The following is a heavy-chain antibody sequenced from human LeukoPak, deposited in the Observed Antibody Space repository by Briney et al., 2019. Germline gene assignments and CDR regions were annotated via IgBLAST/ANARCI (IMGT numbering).Heavy chain of an antibody. Sequence: ASVKVSCKASGYTFTSYDINWVRQATGQGLEWMGWMNPNSGNTGYAQKFQGRVTITRNTSISTAYMELSSLRSEDTAVYYCARGWKSTKKVSCSGGSCYHYYYYMDVWGKGTTVTVSS. CDR1: GYTFTSYD. V-gene: IGHV1-8*03. CDR3: ARGWKSTKKVSCSGGSCYHYYYYMDV. J-gene: IGHJ6*03. D-gene: IGHD2-15*01. CDR2: MNPNSGNT.